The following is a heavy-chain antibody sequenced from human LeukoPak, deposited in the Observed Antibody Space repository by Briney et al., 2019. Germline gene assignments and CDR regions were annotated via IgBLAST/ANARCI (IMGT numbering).Heavy chain of an antibody. CDR3: ARDAGWGRLDS. V-gene: IGHV3-74*01. Sequence: GGSLRLSCAASGLTISDSWIHWVRQVPGKGLMWVSRLASDENNRIYADSVKGRFTISRDNAKNTLFLQMNSLRVEDTGFYYCARDAGWGRLDSWGQGALVNVSS. CDR2: LASDENNR. J-gene: IGHJ4*02. CDR1: GLTISDSW. D-gene: IGHD3-16*01.